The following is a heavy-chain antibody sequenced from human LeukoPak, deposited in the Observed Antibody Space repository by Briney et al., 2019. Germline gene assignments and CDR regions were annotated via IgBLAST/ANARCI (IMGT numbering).Heavy chain of an antibody. D-gene: IGHD2-2*01. CDR1: GYTFTSSG. J-gene: IGHJ4*02. CDR3: GRARYQPLLGDY. Sequence: ASVKVSCKASGYTFTSSGISWVRQAPGQGLEWMGWISAYNGNTNYAQKFQDRFTMTTDTSTSTAYMELRSLRSDDTAVYYCGRARYQPLLGDYWGQGTPVTVSS. CDR2: ISAYNGNT. V-gene: IGHV1-18*01.